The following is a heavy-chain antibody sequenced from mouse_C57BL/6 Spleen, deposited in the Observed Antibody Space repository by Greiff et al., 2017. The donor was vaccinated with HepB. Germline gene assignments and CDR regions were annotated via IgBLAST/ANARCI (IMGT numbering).Heavy chain of an antibody. CDR3: ARYEGDYFDY. J-gene: IGHJ2*01. CDR2: IRNKANGYTT. CDR1: GFTFTDYY. Sequence: EVQGVESGGGLVQPGGSLSLSCAASGFTFTDYYMSWVRQPPGKALEWLGFIRNKANGYTTEYSASVKGRFTISRDNSKSILYLQMNALRAEDSATYYCARYEGDYFDYWGQGTTLTVSS. V-gene: IGHV7-3*01.